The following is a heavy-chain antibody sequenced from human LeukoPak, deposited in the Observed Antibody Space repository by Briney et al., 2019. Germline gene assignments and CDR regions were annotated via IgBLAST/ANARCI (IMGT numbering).Heavy chain of an antibody. Sequence: SETLSLTCTVSGGSISSSSYYWGWNRQPPGKGLEWIGSIYYSGSTYYNPSLKSRVTISVDTSKNQFSLKLSSVTVAGTAVYYCAGLKHKDYFDYWGQGTLVTVSS. J-gene: IGHJ4*02. V-gene: IGHV4-39*01. CDR2: IYYSGST. CDR3: AGLKHKDYFDY. CDR1: GGSISSSSYY.